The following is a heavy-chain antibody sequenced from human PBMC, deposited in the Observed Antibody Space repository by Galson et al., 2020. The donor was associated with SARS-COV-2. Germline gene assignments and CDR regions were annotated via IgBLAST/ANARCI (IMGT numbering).Heavy chain of an antibody. J-gene: IGHJ4*02. CDR1: GGSISSSSYY. Sequence: SETLSLTCTVSGGSISSSSYYWGWIRQSPGKGLEWIGSIYYSGSTYYNPSLKSRVTISVDTSKNQFSLKLSSVTAADTAVYYCARTTIFGVVDRFDYWGQGTLVTVSS. D-gene: IGHD3-3*01. V-gene: IGHV4-39*01. CDR2: IYYSGST. CDR3: ARTTIFGVVDRFDY.